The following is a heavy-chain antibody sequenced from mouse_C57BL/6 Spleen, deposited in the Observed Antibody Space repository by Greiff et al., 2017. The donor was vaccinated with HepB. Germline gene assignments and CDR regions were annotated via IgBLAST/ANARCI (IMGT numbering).Heavy chain of an antibody. CDR3: ARGAWDGGFAY. V-gene: IGHV1-22*01. Sequence: VQLQQSGPELVKPGASVKMSCKASGYTFTDYNMHWVKQSHGKSLEWIGYINPNNGGTSYNQKFKGKATLTVNKSSSTAYMELRSLASEDSAVYYCARGAWDGGFAYWGQGTLVTVSA. D-gene: IGHD4-1*01. J-gene: IGHJ3*01. CDR2: INPNNGGT. CDR1: GYTFTDYN.